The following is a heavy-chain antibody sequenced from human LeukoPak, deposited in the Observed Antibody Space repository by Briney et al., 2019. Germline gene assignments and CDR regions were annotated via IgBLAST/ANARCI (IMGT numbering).Heavy chain of an antibody. CDR1: GFTFSSYG. V-gene: IGHV3-30*02. CDR2: IRYDGSNK. Sequence: GGSLRLSCAASGFTFSSYGMHWVRQAPGKGLEWVAFIRYDGSNKYYADSVKGRFTISRDNSKSTLYLQMNSLRAEDTAVYYCAKAELSVVVVAAHHLQHWGQGTLVTVSS. J-gene: IGHJ1*01. CDR3: AKAELSVVVVAAHHLQH. D-gene: IGHD2-15*01.